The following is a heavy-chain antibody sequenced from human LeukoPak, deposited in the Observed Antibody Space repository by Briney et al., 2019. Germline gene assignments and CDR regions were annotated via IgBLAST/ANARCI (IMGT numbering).Heavy chain of an antibody. CDR1: GFTFSSYA. CDR3: AKDWHHGVRGVSYFDY. V-gene: IGHV3-23*01. J-gene: IGHJ4*02. D-gene: IGHD3-10*01. CDR2: ISGSGGST. Sequence: PGGSLRLSCAASGFTFSSYAMSWVRQAPGKGLEWVSAISGSGGSTYYADSVKGRFTISRDNSKNTLYLQMNSLRAEDTAVYYCAKDWHHGVRGVSYFDYWGQGALVTVSS.